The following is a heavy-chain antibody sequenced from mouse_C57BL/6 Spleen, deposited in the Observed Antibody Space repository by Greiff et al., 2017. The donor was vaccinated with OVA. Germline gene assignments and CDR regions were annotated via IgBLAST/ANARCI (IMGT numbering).Heavy chain of an antibody. Sequence: EVNVVESGGGLVQPGGSMKLSCAASGFTFSDAWMDWVRQSPEKGLEWVAEIRNKANNHATYYAESVKGRFTISRDDSKSSVYLQMNSLRAEDTGIYYCTRGGSSYVDAMDYWGQGTSVTVSS. D-gene: IGHD1-1*01. V-gene: IGHV6-6*01. CDR2: IRNKANNHAT. J-gene: IGHJ4*01. CDR3: TRGGSSYVDAMDY. CDR1: GFTFSDAW.